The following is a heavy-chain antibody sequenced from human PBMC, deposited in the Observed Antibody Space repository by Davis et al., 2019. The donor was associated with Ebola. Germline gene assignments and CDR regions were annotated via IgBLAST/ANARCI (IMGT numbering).Heavy chain of an antibody. Sequence: GESLKISCAASGFTFSSYGMHWVRQAPGKGLEWVAVIWYDGSNKYYADSVKGRFTISRDNSKNTLYLQMNSLRAEDTAVYYCARVWDTAMVLDYWGQGTLVTVSS. J-gene: IGHJ4*02. V-gene: IGHV3-33*01. D-gene: IGHD5-18*01. CDR3: ARVWDTAMVLDY. CDR2: IWYDGSNK. CDR1: GFTFSSYG.